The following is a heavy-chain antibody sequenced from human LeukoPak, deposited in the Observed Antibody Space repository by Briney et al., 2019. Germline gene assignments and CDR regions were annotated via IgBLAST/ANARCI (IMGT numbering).Heavy chain of an antibody. Sequence: GESLKISCQGSGYSFTGYWISWVRQMPGKGLEWMGKINPSDSYTNFSPSFQGHVTISADKSINTAYLQWRSLKASDTAMYYCAAMGSAYYGDFDYWGQGTLVTVSS. D-gene: IGHD3-3*01. CDR1: GYSFTGYW. CDR3: AAMGSAYYGDFDY. CDR2: INPSDSYT. J-gene: IGHJ4*02. V-gene: IGHV5-10-1*01.